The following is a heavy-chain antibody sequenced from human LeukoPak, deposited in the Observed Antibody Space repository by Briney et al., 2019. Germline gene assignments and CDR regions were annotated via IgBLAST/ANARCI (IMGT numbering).Heavy chain of an antibody. Sequence: GGSLRLSCAASGFTFSSYSMNWVRQAPGKGLEWVSSISSSSSYVYYADSVKGRFIISRDNAKNSLYLQMNSLRAEDTAVYYCARVRAGELDYYYYYYMDVWGKGTTVTVSS. D-gene: IGHD3-10*01. CDR3: ARVRAGELDYYYYYYMDV. CDR2: ISSSSSYV. CDR1: GFTFSSYS. J-gene: IGHJ6*03. V-gene: IGHV3-21*01.